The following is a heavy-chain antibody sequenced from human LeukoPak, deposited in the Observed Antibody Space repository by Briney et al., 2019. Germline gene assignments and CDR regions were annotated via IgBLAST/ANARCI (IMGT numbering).Heavy chain of an antibody. CDR1: GGSFSGYY. CDR2: INHSGST. CDR3: ARVAGQWLVRHWFDP. J-gene: IGHJ5*02. Sequence: SETLSLTCAVYGGSFSGYYWSWIRQPPGKGLEWIGEINHSGSTNYNPSLKSRVTISVDTSKNQFSQKLSSVTAADTAVYYSARVAGQWLVRHWFDPWGQGTLVTVSS. D-gene: IGHD6-19*01. V-gene: IGHV4-34*01.